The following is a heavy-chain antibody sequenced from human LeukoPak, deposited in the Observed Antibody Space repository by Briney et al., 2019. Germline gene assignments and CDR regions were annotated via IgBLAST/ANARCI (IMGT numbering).Heavy chain of an antibody. CDR1: GFTFSSHN. V-gene: IGHV3-30-3*01. Sequence: GTSLRLSCAASGFTFSSHNMHWVRQAPGKGLEWVALISNDGINKYYADSVKGRFTISRDNSRNTIYLQMDNLRVEDSAVYFCARGMRSDDFWGQGTLVTVSS. CDR2: ISNDGINK. CDR3: ARGMRSDDF. J-gene: IGHJ4*02.